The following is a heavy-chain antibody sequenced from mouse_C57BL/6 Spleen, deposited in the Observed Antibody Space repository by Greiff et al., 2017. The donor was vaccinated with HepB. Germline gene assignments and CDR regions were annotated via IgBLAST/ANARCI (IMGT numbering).Heavy chain of an antibody. J-gene: IGHJ4*01. Sequence: EVHLVESGEGLVKPGGSLKLSCAASGFTFSSYAMSWVRQTPEKRLEWVAYISSGGDYIYYADTVKGRFTISRDNARNTLYLQMSSLKSEDTAMYYCSITTVVAQAMDYWGQGTSVTVSS. CDR2: ISSGGDYI. CDR1: GFTFSSYA. V-gene: IGHV5-9-1*02. D-gene: IGHD1-1*01. CDR3: SITTVVAQAMDY.